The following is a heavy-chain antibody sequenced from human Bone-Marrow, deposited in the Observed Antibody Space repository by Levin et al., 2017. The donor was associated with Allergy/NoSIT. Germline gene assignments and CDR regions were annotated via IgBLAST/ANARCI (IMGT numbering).Heavy chain of an antibody. Sequence: PGGSLRLSCAASGFTFSTYWMHWVRQAPGKGLEWVSRLKSDGSDTSYADSVKGRFTISRDNAKNTLYLQMNSLRPEDTAVYYCATYVNRGAWYLDLWGRGTLVTVAS. CDR3: ATYVNRGAWYLDL. CDR2: LKSDGSDT. V-gene: IGHV3-74*01. CDR1: GFTFSTYW. J-gene: IGHJ2*01. D-gene: IGHD1-14*01.